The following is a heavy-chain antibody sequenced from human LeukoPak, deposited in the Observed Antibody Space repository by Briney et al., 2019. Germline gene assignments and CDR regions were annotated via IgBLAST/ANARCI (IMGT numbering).Heavy chain of an antibody. CDR3: ARELGATNSCYYGMDV. CDR1: GFTVSSNY. D-gene: IGHD1-26*01. Sequence: GGSLRLSCAASGFTVSSNYMSWVRQAPGKGLEWVSVIYSGGSTYYADSVKGRFTISRDNSKNTLYLQMNSLRAEDTAVYYCARELGATNSCYYGMDVWGQGTTVIVSS. J-gene: IGHJ6*02. V-gene: IGHV3-66*01. CDR2: IYSGGST.